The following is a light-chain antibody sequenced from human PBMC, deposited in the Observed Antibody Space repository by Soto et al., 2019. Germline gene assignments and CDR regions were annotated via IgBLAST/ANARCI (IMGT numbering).Light chain of an antibody. Sequence: QSILTQPASVSGSPGQSITISCAGTMRDVGAYNLVSWYQQHPGRAPQLIIYEVRNRPSGISFRFSGSKSGNTASLTISGLQAEYEADYYCSSYTSKSSLIFGGGTKLTVL. V-gene: IGLV2-14*01. CDR2: EVR. CDR1: MRDVGAYNL. J-gene: IGLJ2*01. CDR3: SSYTSKSSLI.